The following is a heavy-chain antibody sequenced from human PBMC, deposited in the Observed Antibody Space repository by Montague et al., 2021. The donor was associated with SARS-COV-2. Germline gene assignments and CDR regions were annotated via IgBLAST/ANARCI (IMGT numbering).Heavy chain of an antibody. J-gene: IGHJ6*02. V-gene: IGHV4-34*01. CDR2: TNDSGGP. Sequence: SETLSLTCAVYGGSFSGYYWSWIRQPPGRGLEWIGETNDSGGPNYNPSLKGRVTISVDTSKNQFSLRLSSVTTAETAVYYCARGYCSGSGCCYYYGVDVWGQGTTVTVSS. D-gene: IGHD2-15*01. CDR3: ARGYCSGSGCCYYYGVDV. CDR1: GGSFSGYY.